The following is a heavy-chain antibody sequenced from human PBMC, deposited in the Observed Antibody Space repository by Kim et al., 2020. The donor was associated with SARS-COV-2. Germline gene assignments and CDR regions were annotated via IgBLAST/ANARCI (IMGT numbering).Heavy chain of an antibody. J-gene: IGHJ4*02. CDR1: GFMFSSYE. D-gene: IGHD3-10*01. CDR2: IDGSGTVT. Sequence: GGSLRLSCAASGFMFSSYEMNWVRQAPGKGLEWVSHIDGSGTVTYYADFVGGRFTISRDNDRNSLFLQMIAMRADNTALYYGTRGGFYYNQADFLGPGT. CDR3: TRGGFYYNQADF. V-gene: IGHV3-48*03.